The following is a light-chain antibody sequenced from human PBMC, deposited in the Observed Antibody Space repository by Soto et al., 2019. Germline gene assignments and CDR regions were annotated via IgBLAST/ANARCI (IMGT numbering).Light chain of an antibody. CDR3: QQYGSSPIT. CDR2: GAS. V-gene: IGKV3-20*01. CDR1: QSVSSN. J-gene: IGKJ5*01. Sequence: EIVMTQSPVTLSVSPGERATLSCRASQSVSSNLAWYQQKPGQAPRLLIYGASTRATVIPAGFSGSGSGTDFTLTISRLEPEDFAVYYCQQYGSSPITFGQGTRLEIK.